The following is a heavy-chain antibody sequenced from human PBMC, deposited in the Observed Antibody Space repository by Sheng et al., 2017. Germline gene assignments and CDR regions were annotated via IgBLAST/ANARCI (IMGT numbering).Heavy chain of an antibody. CDR3: ARVRFGDLLYYFDY. V-gene: IGHV3-7*01. CDR1: GFTFSSYW. Sequence: EVQLVESGGGLVQPGGSLRLSCAASGFTFSSYWMSWVRQAPGKGLEWVANIKQDGSEKYYVDSVKGRFTISRDNAKNSLYLQMNSLRAEDTAVYYCARVRFGDLLYYFDYWGQGTLVTVSS. D-gene: IGHD3-10*01. J-gene: IGHJ4*02. CDR2: IKQDGSEK.